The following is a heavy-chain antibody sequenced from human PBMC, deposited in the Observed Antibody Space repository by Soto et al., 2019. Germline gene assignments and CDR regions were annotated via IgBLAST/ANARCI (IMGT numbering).Heavy chain of an antibody. V-gene: IGHV3-30*03. D-gene: IGHD6-19*01. J-gene: IGHJ4*02. CDR1: GITFSNYG. Sequence: GGSLRLSCAASGITFSNYGMAWVRQAPGKGLEWVALISYDGGNKYYVDSVKGRFTTSRDNSKNTLYLQMSSLRADDTAVYYCASDPRGGYSSGWAFDYWGQGTLVTVSS. CDR2: ISYDGGNK. CDR3: ASDPRGGYSSGWAFDY.